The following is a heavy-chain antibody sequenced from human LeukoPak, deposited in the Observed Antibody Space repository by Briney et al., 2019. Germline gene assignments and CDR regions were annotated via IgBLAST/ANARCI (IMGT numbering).Heavy chain of an antibody. CDR1: GFTFSNYW. J-gene: IGHJ4*02. CDR2: INEDGSRT. D-gene: IGHD2-2*01. CDR3: ARNPAMVFPAVY. Sequence: GGSLRLSCAASGFTFSNYWMSWVRQAPGKGLEWVANINEDGSRTFHVDSVKGRFTISSDNAKSSVYLQMSSLRADDTAVYYCARNPAMVFPAVYWGQGTLVTVSS. V-gene: IGHV3-7*01.